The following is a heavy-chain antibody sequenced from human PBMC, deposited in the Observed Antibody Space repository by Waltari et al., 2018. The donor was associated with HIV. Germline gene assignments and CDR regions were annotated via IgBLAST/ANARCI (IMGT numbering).Heavy chain of an antibody. CDR3: ARGPGRSLDY. CDR1: GYTLTKYA. D-gene: IGHD3-10*01. Sequence: QVQLVQSGSELRKPGASVKVSCKASGYTLTKYAINWVRQAPGQGLEWVGWINTKTGNPTYAQGFTGRFVFSLDTSVSTTYLQISSLKAEDTAVYYCARGPGRSLDYWGQGTLVTVSS. CDR2: INTKTGNP. J-gene: IGHJ4*02. V-gene: IGHV7-4-1*02.